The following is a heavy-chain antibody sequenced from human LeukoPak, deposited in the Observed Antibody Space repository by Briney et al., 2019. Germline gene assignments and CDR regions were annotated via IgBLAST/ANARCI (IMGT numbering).Heavy chain of an antibody. V-gene: IGHV5-51*01. Sequence: GESLKISCKGSGYFVTHHWIGWVRQMPGKGLEWMAIIHTGNSDSKYSPSFQGQVTMSVDKSISTAYLQWSSLKASDTAMYYCAYSGSYYNPPFQYWGQGTLVTVSS. CDR3: AYSGSYYNPPFQY. D-gene: IGHD3-10*01. CDR1: GYFVTHHW. CDR2: IHTGNSDS. J-gene: IGHJ4*02.